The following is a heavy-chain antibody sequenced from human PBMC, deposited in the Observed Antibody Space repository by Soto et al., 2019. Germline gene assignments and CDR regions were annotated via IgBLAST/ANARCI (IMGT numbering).Heavy chain of an antibody. J-gene: IGHJ5*02. CDR3: AKDTVPVATPWFDP. CDR2: LSGSGGST. Sequence: PGGSLRLSYAASGFTFSNYAMSWVRQAPGKGLEWVSTLSGSGGSTYYADSVKGRFTISRDNSKNTLYLQMNSLRAEDTAVYYCAKDTVPVATPWFDPWGQGTLVTVSS. CDR1: GFTFSNYA. D-gene: IGHD2-2*01. V-gene: IGHV3-23*01.